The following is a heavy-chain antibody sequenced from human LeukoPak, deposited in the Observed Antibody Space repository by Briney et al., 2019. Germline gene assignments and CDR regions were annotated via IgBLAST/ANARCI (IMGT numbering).Heavy chain of an antibody. V-gene: IGHV4-39*01. CDR2: IYYSGST. Sequence: SETLSLTCTVSGGSISSNTYYWGWIRQPPGKGLEWIGSIYYSGSTYYNPSLKSRVTISVDTSKNQFSLKLSSVTAADTAVYYCARHGDYYYYMDVWGKGTTVTISS. CDR3: ARHGDYYYYMDV. D-gene: IGHD3-10*01. J-gene: IGHJ6*03. CDR1: GGSISSNTYY.